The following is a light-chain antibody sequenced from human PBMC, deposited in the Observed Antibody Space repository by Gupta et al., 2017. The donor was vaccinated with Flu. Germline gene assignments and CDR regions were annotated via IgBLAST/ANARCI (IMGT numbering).Light chain of an antibody. CDR3: QQCESTPRT. J-gene: IGKJ3*01. V-gene: IGKV1-39*01. CDR2: AAS. Sequence: IQMTQSPSSLSASVGDRVTITCRASQSISSYLNWYQQKPGKAPKLLIYAASSVQSGIPSRFSGSGSGTDFTLTISRLQPEDFATYYCQQCESTPRTFGHGTKVDIK. CDR1: QSISSY.